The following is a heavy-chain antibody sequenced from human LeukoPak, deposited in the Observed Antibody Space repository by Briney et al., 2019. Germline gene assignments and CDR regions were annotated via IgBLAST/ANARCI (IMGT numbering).Heavy chain of an antibody. V-gene: IGHV3-30*18. J-gene: IGHJ4*02. CDR1: GFTFSSYG. Sequence: GRSLRLSCAASGFTFSSYGMHWVRQAPGKGLEWVAVISYDGSNEYYADSVKGRFTISRDNSKNTLYLQMNSLRAEDTAVYYCAKDPVGYYSSSWYPPDYWGQGTLVTVSS. D-gene: IGHD6-13*01. CDR3: AKDPVGYYSSSWYPPDY. CDR2: ISYDGSNE.